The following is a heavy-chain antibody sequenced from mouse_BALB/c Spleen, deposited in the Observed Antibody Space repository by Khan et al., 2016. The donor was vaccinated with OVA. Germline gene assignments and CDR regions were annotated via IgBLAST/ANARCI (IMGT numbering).Heavy chain of an antibody. J-gene: IGHJ4*01. CDR3: ARPPYFSYTVAY. V-gene: IGHV9-3-1*01. CDR1: GYSFRNFG. CDR2: INTYTREP. D-gene: IGHD2-10*01. Sequence: QIQLVQSGPELKKPGETVKISCKASGYSFRNFGMNWVKEAPGKGLEWMGWINTYTREPTYADDFKGRFAFSLETSASTAYLQISNLTNEDTATYFCARPPYFSYTVAYWGQGTAVTDSS.